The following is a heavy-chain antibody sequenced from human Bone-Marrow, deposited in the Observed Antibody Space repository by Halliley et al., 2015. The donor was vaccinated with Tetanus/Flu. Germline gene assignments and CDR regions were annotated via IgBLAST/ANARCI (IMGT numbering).Heavy chain of an antibody. Sequence: TLSLTCTVSGGSITSGNFYWSWIRQHPGKGLEWLGYISYSGSAYSKPSLESRVTISLDSSKNQFSLKMNSVTAADTAVYYCARVRITSGRRFDPWGQGTLVTVSS. D-gene: IGHD3-10*01. CDR2: ISYSGSA. CDR1: GGSITSGNFY. J-gene: IGHJ5*02. V-gene: IGHV4-31*03. CDR3: ARVRITSGRRFDP.